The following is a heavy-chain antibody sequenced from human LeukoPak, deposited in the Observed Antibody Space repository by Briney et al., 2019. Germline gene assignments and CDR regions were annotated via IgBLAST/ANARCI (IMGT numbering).Heavy chain of an antibody. CDR3: ARVLESGDYVDY. Sequence: SETLSLTCTVSGGSISSGGYYWNWTRQHPGKVLEWIAYLYYSGSTYYNPSLKSRVTISVDTSKNQFSLTLSSVTAADTAVYYCARVLESGDYVDYWGQGTLVTVSS. CDR2: LYYSGST. V-gene: IGHV4-31*03. D-gene: IGHD4-17*01. J-gene: IGHJ4*02. CDR1: GGSISSGGYY.